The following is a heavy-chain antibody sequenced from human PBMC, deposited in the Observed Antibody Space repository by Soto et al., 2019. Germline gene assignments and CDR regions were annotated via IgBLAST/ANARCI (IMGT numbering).Heavy chain of an antibody. CDR3: ARGSCSSTSCYGWFDP. J-gene: IGHJ5*02. CDR1: GGSILNYY. CDR2: IHYSGNT. D-gene: IGHD2-2*01. Sequence: SETLSLTCTVSGGSILNYYWSWIRQPPGKGLEWIGYIHYSGNTNYNPSLKSRVTITADKSTSTAYMELSSLRSEDTAVYYCARGSCSSTSCYGWFDPWGQGTLVTVSS. V-gene: IGHV4-59*01.